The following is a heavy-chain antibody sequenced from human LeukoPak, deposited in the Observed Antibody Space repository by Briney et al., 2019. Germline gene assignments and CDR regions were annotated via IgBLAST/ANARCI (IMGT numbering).Heavy chain of an antibody. CDR3: ARHGGGRYCSSTSCFWLDP. CDR1: GYSISSGYY. Sequence: PSETLSLTCAVSGYSISSGYYWGWIRQPPGKGLEWIGSIYHSGSTYYSPSLKSRVTISVDTSKNQFSLKLSSVTAADTAVYYCARHGGGRYCSSTSCFWLDPWGQGTLVTVSS. J-gene: IGHJ5*02. D-gene: IGHD2-2*01. V-gene: IGHV4-38-2*01. CDR2: IYHSGST.